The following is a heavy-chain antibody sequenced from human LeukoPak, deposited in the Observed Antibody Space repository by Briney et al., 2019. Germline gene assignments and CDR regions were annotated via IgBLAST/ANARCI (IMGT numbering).Heavy chain of an antibody. D-gene: IGHD6-13*01. J-gene: IGHJ4*02. CDR3: ARDRHGYFDY. Sequence: KPGGSLRLSCAASGFTFSDHYMIWLRQAPGKGLEAISYISHNGESKYYADSVKGRLSISRDNAKSSLYLQMNSLRVEDTAVYYCARDRHGYFDYWGQGTLVTVSS. V-gene: IGHV3-11*01. CDR1: GFTFSDHY. CDR2: ISHNGESK.